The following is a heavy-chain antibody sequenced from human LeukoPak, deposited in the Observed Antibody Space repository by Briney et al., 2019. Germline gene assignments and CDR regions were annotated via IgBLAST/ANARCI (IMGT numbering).Heavy chain of an antibody. J-gene: IGHJ6*03. CDR3: ATVLTSYYYYMDV. Sequence: SVKVSCKASGGTFSSYAISWVRQAPGRGLEWIGGIIPIFGTANYAQKFQGRVTITTDESTSTAYMELSSLRSEDTAVYYCATVLTSYYYYMDVWGKGTTVTVSS. D-gene: IGHD3-10*01. V-gene: IGHV1-69*05. CDR2: IIPIFGTA. CDR1: GGTFSSYA.